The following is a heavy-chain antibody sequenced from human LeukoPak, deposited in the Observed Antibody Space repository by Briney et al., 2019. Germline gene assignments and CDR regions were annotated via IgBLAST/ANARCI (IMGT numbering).Heavy chain of an antibody. CDR3: ARGKDTVVTPHHFDY. V-gene: IGHV3-21*01. CDR2: ISSSGNYI. Sequence: GGSLRLSCAVSGFTLNSYSMDWVRQAPGKGLEWVSSISSSGNYIYYADSVKGRLTISRDNAKNSLYLQMNSLRDEDTAVYYCARGKDTVVTPHHFDYWGQGTLVTVSS. J-gene: IGHJ4*02. D-gene: IGHD4-23*01. CDR1: GFTLNSYS.